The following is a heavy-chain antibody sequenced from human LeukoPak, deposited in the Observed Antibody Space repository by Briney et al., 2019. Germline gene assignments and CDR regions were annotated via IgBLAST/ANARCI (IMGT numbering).Heavy chain of an antibody. D-gene: IGHD2-2*01. V-gene: IGHV4-59*12. J-gene: IGHJ6*02. Sequence: TSETLSLTCTVSGASISGSYWNWVRQPPGGGLEWIGYVYSSGSTDYNPSLKSRVAISVDASKNQFSLKLSSVTAADTAVYYCARGRSVVERRGLDVWGQGTTVTVSS. CDR3: ARGRSVVERRGLDV. CDR1: GASISGSY. CDR2: VYSSGST.